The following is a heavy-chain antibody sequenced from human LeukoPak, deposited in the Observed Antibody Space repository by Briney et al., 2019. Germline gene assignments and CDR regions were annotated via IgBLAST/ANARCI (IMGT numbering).Heavy chain of an antibody. Sequence: ASVKVSCKASGYTFTRYYMHWVRQAPGQGLGWMGWINPNSGNTGYAQKFQGRVTMTRNPSISTAYMELSSLRSEDTAVYYCAIALGYSYDDYWSQGTLVTVSS. CDR1: GYTFTRYY. V-gene: IGHV1-8*02. CDR2: INPNSGNT. J-gene: IGHJ4*02. CDR3: AIALGYSYDDY. D-gene: IGHD5-18*01.